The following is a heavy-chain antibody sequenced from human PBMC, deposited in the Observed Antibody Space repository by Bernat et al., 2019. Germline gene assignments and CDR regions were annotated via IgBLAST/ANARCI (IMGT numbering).Heavy chain of an antibody. CDR1: GASISGYY. D-gene: IGHD6-6*01. J-gene: IGHJ4*02. CDR3: ARAPLMAGRPMDH. Sequence: QVQLQESGPGLVKPSETLSLTCTVSGASISGYYWSWIRQPPGKGMEWIAYTYYSGSPNYKPSLMSRVTISIDKSKNQFSLKLSSVTAADTALYYCARAPLMAGRPMDHWGQGILVTVSS. CDR2: TYYSGSP. V-gene: IGHV4-59*08.